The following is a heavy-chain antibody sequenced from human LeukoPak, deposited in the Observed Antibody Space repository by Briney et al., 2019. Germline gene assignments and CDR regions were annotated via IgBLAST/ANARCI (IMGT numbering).Heavy chain of an antibody. CDR1: EFNVNDYY. Sequence: GGSLRLSCGASEFNVNDYYMNWVRQAPGKGLEWISDIGGSDSIVSYAGSVEGRFTISRDIAKNSLFLQMNSLRADDTAVYYCARELVAGTFDHWGQGILVTVSS. V-gene: IGHV3-11*01. CDR3: ARELVAGTFDH. D-gene: IGHD1-7*01. CDR2: IGGSDSIV. J-gene: IGHJ4*02.